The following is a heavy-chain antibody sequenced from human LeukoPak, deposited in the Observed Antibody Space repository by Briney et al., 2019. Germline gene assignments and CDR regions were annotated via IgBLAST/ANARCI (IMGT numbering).Heavy chain of an antibody. CDR2: IYYSGST. CDR1: GGSISSSSYY. D-gene: IGHD3-3*01. J-gene: IGHJ4*02. CDR3: ARHGNDYDFWSGYYRDY. V-gene: IGHV4-39*01. Sequence: KTSETLSLTCTVSGGSISSSSYYWGWIRQPPGKGLEWIGRIYYSGSTYYNPSLKSRVTISVDTSKNQFSLKLSSVTAADTAVYYCARHGNDYDFWSGYYRDYWGQGTLVTVSS.